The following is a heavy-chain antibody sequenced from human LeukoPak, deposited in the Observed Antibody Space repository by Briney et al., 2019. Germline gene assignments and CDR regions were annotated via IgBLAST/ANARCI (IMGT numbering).Heavy chain of an antibody. J-gene: IGHJ4*02. CDR2: IKRDGSEK. V-gene: IGHV3-7*03. CDR3: AKEGFDS. Sequence: GGSLRLSCAASGFTFSSYWMTWVRQAPGKGLEWVANIKRDGSEKHYVDSVKGRFTISRDNAKNSMFLQMNSPRAEDTAVYYCAKEGFDSWGQGTLVTVSS. CDR1: GFTFSSYW.